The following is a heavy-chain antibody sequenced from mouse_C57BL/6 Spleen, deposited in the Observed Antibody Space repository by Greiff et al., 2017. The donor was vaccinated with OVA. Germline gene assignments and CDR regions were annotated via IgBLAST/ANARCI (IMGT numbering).Heavy chain of an antibody. CDR1: GYTFTSYW. J-gene: IGHJ1*03. V-gene: IGHV1-52*01. D-gene: IGHD1-1*01. CDR2: IDPSDSET. Sequence: QVQLQQPGAELVRPGSSVKLSCMASGYTFTSYWMHWVKQRPIQGLEWIGNIDPSDSETHYNQKFKDKATLTVDKSSSTAYMQLSSLTSEDSAVYYCARGTTVGATGNFDVWGTGTTVTVSS. CDR3: ARGTTVGATGNFDV.